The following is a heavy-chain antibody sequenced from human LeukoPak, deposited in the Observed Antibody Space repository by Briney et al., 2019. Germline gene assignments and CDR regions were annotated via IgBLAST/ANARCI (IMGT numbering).Heavy chain of an antibody. CDR1: GFTFRNHW. CDR3: ASLYDSDAYPRGPDY. D-gene: IGHD3-16*01. Sequence: PGGSLRLSCAVSGFTFRNHWMSWFRQAPGKGLEWVANINPDGGVKYYVGSVQGRFTVSRDNAQNSVYVQMNGLRAQDTAVYYCASLYDSDAYPRGPDYWGQGTLVTVSS. V-gene: IGHV3-7*01. J-gene: IGHJ4*02. CDR2: INPDGGVK.